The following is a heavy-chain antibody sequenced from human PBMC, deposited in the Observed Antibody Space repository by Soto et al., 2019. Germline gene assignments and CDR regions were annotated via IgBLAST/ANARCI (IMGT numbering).Heavy chain of an antibody. Sequence: SETLSLTCTASGGSISSYYWSWIRQPPGKGLEWIGYIYYSGSTNYNPSLKSRVTISVDTSKNQFSLKLSSVTAADTAVYYCARGIAAAGTNFDYWGQGTLVTVSS. D-gene: IGHD6-13*01. CDR3: ARGIAAAGTNFDY. J-gene: IGHJ4*02. CDR1: GGSISSYY. V-gene: IGHV4-59*08. CDR2: IYYSGST.